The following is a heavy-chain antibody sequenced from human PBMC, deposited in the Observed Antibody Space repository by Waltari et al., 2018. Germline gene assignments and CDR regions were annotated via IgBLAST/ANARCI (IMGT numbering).Heavy chain of an antibody. D-gene: IGHD6-13*01. CDR3: TRGGRDSSWYWRD. CDR2: RKQEGSEK. J-gene: IGHJ4*02. Sequence: EVQLVESGGGLAQPGGSLRLSCAASGLSFSNYWMTWVRQASGKGPEGVANRKQEGSEKYDMDSVKGRFTISRDNAKNSLYLQMNNLRVEDTAVYYCTRGGRDSSWYWRDWGQGTLVTVSS. V-gene: IGHV3-7*01. CDR1: GLSFSNYW.